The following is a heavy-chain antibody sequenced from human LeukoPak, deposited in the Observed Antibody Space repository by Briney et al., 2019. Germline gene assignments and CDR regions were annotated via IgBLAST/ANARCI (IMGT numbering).Heavy chain of an antibody. V-gene: IGHV3-23*01. CDR1: GFTFSSYA. Sequence: GGSLRLSCAASGFTFSSYAMSWVRQAPGKGLEWLSPISGSGGSTYYADSVKGRFTISRDNSKNTLYLQMNSLRAEDTAVYYCATFLLFSKGYMDVWGKGTTVTVSS. D-gene: IGHD3-10*01. CDR3: ATFLLFSKGYMDV. J-gene: IGHJ6*03. CDR2: ISGSGGST.